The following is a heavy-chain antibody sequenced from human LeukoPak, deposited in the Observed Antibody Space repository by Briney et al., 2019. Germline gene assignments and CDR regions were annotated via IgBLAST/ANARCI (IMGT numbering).Heavy chain of an antibody. CDR1: GGSFSSYY. D-gene: IGHD1-26*01. CDR3: ARLLSGSRGHFDY. Sequence: KSSETLSLTCTVSGGSFSSYYWSWIRQPPGKGLEWIGYIYTSGSTNYNPSLKSRVTISVDTSKNQFSLKLSSVTAADTAVYYCARLLSGSRGHFDYWGQGTLVTVSS. CDR2: IYTSGST. J-gene: IGHJ4*02. V-gene: IGHV4-4*09.